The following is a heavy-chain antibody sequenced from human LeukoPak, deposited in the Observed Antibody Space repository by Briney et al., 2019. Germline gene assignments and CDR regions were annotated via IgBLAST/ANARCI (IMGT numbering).Heavy chain of an antibody. CDR1: ILPSSTYR. D-gene: IGHD2-2*01. CDR2: IYSGGST. CDR3: ARGVGSTSAHPWFDY. V-gene: IGHV3-53*01. J-gene: IGHJ4*02. Sequence: GGPLRFSVAAPILPSSTYRINWARQAPGKGLEWVPVIYSGGSTYYADSVKGRFTISRDNSKNTLYLQMNSLRAEDTAVYYCARGVGSTSAHPWFDYWGQGTLVTVSS.